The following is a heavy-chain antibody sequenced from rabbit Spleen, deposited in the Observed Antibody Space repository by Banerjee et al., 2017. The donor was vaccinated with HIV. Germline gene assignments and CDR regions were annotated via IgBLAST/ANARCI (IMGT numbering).Heavy chain of an antibody. CDR1: GFDFTSTFY. V-gene: IGHV1S40*01. D-gene: IGHD6-1*01. Sequence: KESGGDLVKPGASLTLTCTASGFDFTSTFYMCWVRQAPGKGLEWIGCIDTGSGDTAYATWAKGRFTISKTSSTTVTLQMTSLTAADTATYFCARGEHFSVGFSAFAIYLDLWGPGTLVTVS. J-gene: IGHJ4*01. CDR3: ARGEHFSVGFSAFAIYLDL. CDR2: IDTGSGDT.